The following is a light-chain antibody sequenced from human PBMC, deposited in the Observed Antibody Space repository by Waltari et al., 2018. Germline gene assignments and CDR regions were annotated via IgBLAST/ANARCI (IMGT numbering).Light chain of an antibody. Sequence: ETVVTQSPATLSMPPGERATLSCRPSQSIGSSLAWYQQRPGQAPRLLIYRASTRATGIPDRFSGSGSETEFTLTISSLQSEDIAVYYCQQYNNWPPGTFGQGTKVEI. CDR3: QQYNNWPPGT. V-gene: IGKV3-15*01. CDR2: RAS. CDR1: QSIGSS. J-gene: IGKJ1*01.